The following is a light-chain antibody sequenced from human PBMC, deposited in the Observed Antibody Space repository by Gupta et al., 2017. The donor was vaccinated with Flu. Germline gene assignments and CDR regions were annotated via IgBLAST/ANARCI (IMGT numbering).Light chain of an antibody. J-gene: IGLJ1*01. CDR2: KIS. CDR1: SSDVGAYDY. CDR3: ISYTTSSTYV. Sequence: TSSDVGAYDYVAWYQQHPGEAPEVLIYKISNRPSGISNRFSGSKSGNTASLTISGLQAEDEGDYYCISYTTSSTYVFGTGTKVTVL. V-gene: IGLV2-14*01.